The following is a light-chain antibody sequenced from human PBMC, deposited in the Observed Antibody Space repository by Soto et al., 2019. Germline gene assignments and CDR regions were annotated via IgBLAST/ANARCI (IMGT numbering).Light chain of an antibody. CDR2: GAI. CDR1: QNIRSNY. J-gene: IGKJ1*01. Sequence: EIVLTQSPGTLSLSPGQRGTLSCRASQNIRSNYVAWFQQKPGLPPRLLIYGAINRASGIPDRFSGSGSGTEFTLTISSLEPEDFVVYYCQQYHSPPLTFGQGTKVEFK. V-gene: IGKV3-20*01. CDR3: QQYHSPPLT.